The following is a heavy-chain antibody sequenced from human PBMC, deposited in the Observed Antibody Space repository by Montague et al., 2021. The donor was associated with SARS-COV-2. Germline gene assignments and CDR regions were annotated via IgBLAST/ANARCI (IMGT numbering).Heavy chain of an antibody. Sequence: SETLSLTCTVSGDSISSTDHYWAWMRQPPGKGLEWIASIFYSGSTYYNPSLKSRVTISVDPPKNLFSLQMHSVTPADTSVYYCARHLRVGNRWNGFEADYWGQGTRVSVSS. D-gene: IGHD1-1*01. CDR1: GDSISSTDHY. V-gene: IGHV4-39*01. CDR3: ARHLRVGNRWNGFEADY. J-gene: IGHJ4*02. CDR2: IFYSGST.